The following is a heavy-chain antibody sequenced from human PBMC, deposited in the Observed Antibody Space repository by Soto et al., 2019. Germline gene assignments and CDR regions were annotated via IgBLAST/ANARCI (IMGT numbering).Heavy chain of an antibody. CDR3: ARSLSEIVSFGYSYGNDAFDI. V-gene: IGHV1-18*01. J-gene: IGHJ3*02. Sequence: RASVKVSCKASGYTFTSYGISWVRQAPGQGLEWMGWISAYNGNTNYAQKLQGRVTMTTDTSTSTAYMGLRSLRSDDTAVYYCARSLSEIVSFGYSYGNDAFDIWGQGTMVTVSS. CDR2: ISAYNGNT. D-gene: IGHD5-18*01. CDR1: GYTFTSYG.